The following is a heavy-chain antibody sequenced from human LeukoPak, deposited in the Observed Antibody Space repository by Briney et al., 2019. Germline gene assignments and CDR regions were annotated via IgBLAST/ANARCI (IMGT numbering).Heavy chain of an antibody. D-gene: IGHD3-9*01. CDR3: ASRPGLRYFDWLLYGFDY. J-gene: IGHJ4*02. CDR2: INHSGST. V-gene: IGHV4-34*01. Sequence: PSETLSPTCAVYGGSFSGYYWSWIRQPPGKGLEWIGEINHSGSTNYNPSLKSRVTVSVDTSKNQFSLKLSSVTAADTAVYYCASRPGLRYFDWLLYGFDYWGQGTLVTVSS. CDR1: GGSFSGYY.